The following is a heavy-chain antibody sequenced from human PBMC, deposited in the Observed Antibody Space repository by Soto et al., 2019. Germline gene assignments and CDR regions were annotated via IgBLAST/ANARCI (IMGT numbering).Heavy chain of an antibody. Sequence: GGSIELCRAASGLTVSSYSMNWACKTPGKGLEWSSYISSSSSTIYYAASVKGRFTISRDNAKNSLYLQMTSLRDEDTAVYYCARDILWELLKHNWSDPWGQGTLVTVSS. D-gene: IGHD1-26*01. CDR2: ISSSSSTI. V-gene: IGHV3-48*02. CDR3: ARDILWELLKHNWSDP. CDR1: GLTVSSYS. J-gene: IGHJ5*02.